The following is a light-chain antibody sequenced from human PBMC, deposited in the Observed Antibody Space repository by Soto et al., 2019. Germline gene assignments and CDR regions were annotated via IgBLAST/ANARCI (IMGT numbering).Light chain of an antibody. J-gene: IGKJ4*01. CDR1: QSVSSSY. CDR3: QQYGSSPLT. Sequence: IVLTQSPGTLSLSPGERATLSCRASQSVSSSYLAWYQQKPGQAPRILIYGASSRATGIPDRFSGSGSGTDFTRTISRLEPDDFAVYYCQQYGSSPLTFGGGTKVEIK. V-gene: IGKV3-20*01. CDR2: GAS.